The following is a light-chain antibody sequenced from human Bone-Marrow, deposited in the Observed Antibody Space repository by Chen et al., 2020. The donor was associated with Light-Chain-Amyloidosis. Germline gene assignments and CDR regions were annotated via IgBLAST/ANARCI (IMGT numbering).Light chain of an antibody. J-gene: IGLJ3*02. CDR3: QSYQGSSQGV. CDR1: SGSIATNY. V-gene: IGLV6-57*01. Sequence: NFMLTQPHSVSESPGKTVIISCTRSSGSIATNYVQWYQQRPGSSPTTVISEDDQRPSGVPDRFSGSIDRSSNSASLTISGLKTADEADYYCQSYQGSSQGVFGGGTKLTVL. CDR2: EDD.